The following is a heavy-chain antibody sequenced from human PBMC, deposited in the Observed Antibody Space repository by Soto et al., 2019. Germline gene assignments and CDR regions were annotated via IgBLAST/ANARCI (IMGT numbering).Heavy chain of an antibody. V-gene: IGHV3-30*18. D-gene: IGHD6-13*01. CDR1: GFTFSSYG. CDR3: AKAIAAACTPPYYYYYGMDV. Sequence: QVQLVESGGGVVQPGRSLRLSCAASGFTFSSYGMHWVRQAPGNGLKWVAVISYDGNNKYYADSVKGRFTISRDNSKNTLYLQMNSLRAEDTAMYYCAKAIAAACTPPYYYYYGMDVWGQGTTVTVSS. J-gene: IGHJ6*02. CDR2: ISYDGNNK.